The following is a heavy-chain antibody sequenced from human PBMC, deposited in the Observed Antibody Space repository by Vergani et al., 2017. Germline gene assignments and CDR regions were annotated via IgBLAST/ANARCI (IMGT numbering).Heavy chain of an antibody. CDR1: GGSFSGYY. V-gene: IGHV4-34*01. J-gene: IGHJ6*03. CDR2: INHSGST. CDR3: ARGGETVSGFGEPHYYYMDV. Sequence: QVQLQQWGAGLLKPSETLSLTCAVYGGSFSGYYWSWIRQPPGKGLEWIGEINHSGSTNYHPSLKSRVTISVDTSKNQFSLKLSSVTAADTAVYYCARGGETVSGFGEPHYYYMDVWGKGTTVTVSS. D-gene: IGHD3-10*01.